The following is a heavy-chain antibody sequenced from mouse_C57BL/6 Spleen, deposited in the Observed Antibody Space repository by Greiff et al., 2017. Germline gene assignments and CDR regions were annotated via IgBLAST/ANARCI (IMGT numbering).Heavy chain of an antibody. V-gene: IGHV1-80*01. D-gene: IGHD2-3*01. Sequence: VQLQQSGAELVKPGASVKISCKASGYAFSSYWMNWVKQRPGKGLEWIGQIYPGDGDTNYNGKFKGKATLTADKSSSTAYMQLSSLTSEDSAVYFCARAYDGYGTWFAYWGQGTLVTVSA. CDR3: ARAYDGYGTWFAY. CDR2: IYPGDGDT. J-gene: IGHJ3*01. CDR1: GYAFSSYW.